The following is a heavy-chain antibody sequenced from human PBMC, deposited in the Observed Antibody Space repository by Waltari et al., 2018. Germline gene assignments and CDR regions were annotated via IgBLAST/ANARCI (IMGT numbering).Heavy chain of an antibody. V-gene: IGHV3-49*04. CDR2: TRSKADGGTT. CDR1: GFTFGDYP. Sequence: EVQLVESGGGLVQPGRSLRLSCTASGFTFGDYPMSWVRLAPGKGLEWVGFTRSKADGGTTEYAASVKGRFTILRDDSKGIAYLQMNSLKTEDTAVYYCVWGITPMGSYYYYGMDVWGQGTTVTVSS. CDR3: VWGITPMGSYYYYGMDV. D-gene: IGHD5-18*01. J-gene: IGHJ6*02.